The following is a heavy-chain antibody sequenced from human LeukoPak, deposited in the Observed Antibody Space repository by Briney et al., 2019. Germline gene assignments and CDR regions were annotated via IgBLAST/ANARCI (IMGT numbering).Heavy chain of an antibody. V-gene: IGHV3-74*01. J-gene: IGHJ4*02. CDR1: GFTFSTYC. Sequence: GGSLRLSCTTSGFTFSTYCMHWVRQAPGKGPMWVSRICPDGTVTNYADSVKARFIISRDNARNTVYLQMNSLRVEDTAVYYCVRDFRSADYWGQGTLVTVSS. CDR2: ICPDGTVT. CDR3: VRDFRSADY.